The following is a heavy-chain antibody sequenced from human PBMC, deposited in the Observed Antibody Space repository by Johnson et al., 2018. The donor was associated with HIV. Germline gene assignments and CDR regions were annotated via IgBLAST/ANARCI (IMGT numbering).Heavy chain of an antibody. CDR1: GFTFSSYA. J-gene: IGHJ3*02. V-gene: IGHV3-30-3*01. D-gene: IGHD6-13*01. CDR2: ISYDGRNK. CDR3: AREGAAAGPTDAFDI. Sequence: QMQLVESGGGLVQPGGSLRLSCAASGFTFSSYAMHWVRQAPGKGLEWVAVISYDGRNKYYADSVKGRFTISRDNSKNTLYLQMNSLRAEDTAVYYCAREGAAAGPTDAFDIWGQGTMVTVSS.